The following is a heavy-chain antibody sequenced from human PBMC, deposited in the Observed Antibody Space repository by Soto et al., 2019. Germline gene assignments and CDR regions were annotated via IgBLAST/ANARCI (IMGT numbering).Heavy chain of an antibody. V-gene: IGHV3-21*01. Sequence: PGGSLRLSCVASGFTFSSYNMNWVRQAPGKGLEWVSSISGSSTYISYADSVKGRFTISRDNAKNSLYLQMNSPRAEDTAVYHCARERAFAFDIWGQGTMVTVSS. J-gene: IGHJ3*02. CDR3: ARERAFAFDI. CDR1: GFTFSSYN. CDR2: ISGSSTYI.